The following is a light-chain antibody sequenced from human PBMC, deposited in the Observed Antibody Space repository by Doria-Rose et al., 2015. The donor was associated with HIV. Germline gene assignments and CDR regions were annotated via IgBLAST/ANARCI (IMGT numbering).Light chain of an antibody. J-gene: IGKJ1*01. CDR3: HQYASSRT. V-gene: IGKV3-20*01. CDR1: QSVSANY. Sequence: TQSPGTLSLSPGERATLSCRASQSVSANYLAWYQQRPGQSTRLLIYGASSWATDIPDRFSGSGSRTDFTLTISRLEPEDFAVYYCHQYASSRTFGQGTKVEIK. CDR2: GAS.